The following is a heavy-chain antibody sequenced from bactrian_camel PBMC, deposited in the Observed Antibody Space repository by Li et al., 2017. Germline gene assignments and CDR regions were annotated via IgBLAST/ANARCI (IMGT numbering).Heavy chain of an antibody. D-gene: IGHD1*01. CDR3: AAARASSSTCSRGYVLRQSQTAS. CDR2: ISGNGDT. CDR1: GGSDFDDPE. V-gene: IGHV3S53*01. J-gene: IGHJ4*01. Sequence: VQLVESGGGSVQAGGSLRLTCTPSGGSDFDDPEMGWYRQAPGKQCELVSRISGNGDTDYAASVRGRFIISRDNDKAAVYLQMNNLKPEDTAMYYCAAARASSSTCSRGYVLRQSQTASWGQGTQVTVS.